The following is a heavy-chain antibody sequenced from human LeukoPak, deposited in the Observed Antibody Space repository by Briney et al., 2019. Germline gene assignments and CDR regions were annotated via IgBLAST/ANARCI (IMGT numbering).Heavy chain of an antibody. V-gene: IGHV3-53*01. D-gene: IGHD4-17*01. CDR1: GFTVSSNY. J-gene: IGHJ6*02. CDR2: NYSGGST. CDR3: ARDRRLRSHNYYYYGMDV. Sequence: GGSLRLSCAASGFTVSSNYMSWVRQAPGKGLEWVSVNYSGGSTYYADSVKGRFTISRDNSKNTLYLQMNSLRAEDTAVYYCARDRRLRSHNYYYYGMDVWGQGTTVTVSS.